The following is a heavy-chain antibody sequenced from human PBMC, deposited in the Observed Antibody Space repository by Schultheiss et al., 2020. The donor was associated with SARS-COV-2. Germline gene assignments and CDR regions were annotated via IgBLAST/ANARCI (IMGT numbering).Heavy chain of an antibody. D-gene: IGHD2-15*01. J-gene: IGHJ5*01. CDR3: ARRLGPYCSGGSCYSWLDS. Sequence: GESLKISCKGSGYSFTNYWIGWVRQMPGKGLEWMGVIYPGDSKTKYSPSFEGQVTISVDKSISTAYLQWSSLKASDTAMYYCARRLGPYCSGGSCYSWLDSWGQGALGTGSS. CDR2: IYPGDSKT. CDR1: GYSFTNYW. V-gene: IGHV5-51*01.